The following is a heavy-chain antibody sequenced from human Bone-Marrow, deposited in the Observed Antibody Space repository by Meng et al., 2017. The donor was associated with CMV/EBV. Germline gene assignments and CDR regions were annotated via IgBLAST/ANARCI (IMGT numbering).Heavy chain of an antibody. Sequence: FYSYGCRWERQRPGRGLEWLGWISAYNAKTNYAQNEQVRVTLTRYTSTRTTYMELRSLRSNDTAVYFCARAVDQSGSYSNSFFLDLWGQGTLVTVSS. CDR3: ARAVDQSGSYSNSFFLDL. D-gene: IGHD3-3*01. CDR2: ISAYNAKT. V-gene: IGHV1-18*01. CDR1: FYSYG. J-gene: IGHJ4*02.